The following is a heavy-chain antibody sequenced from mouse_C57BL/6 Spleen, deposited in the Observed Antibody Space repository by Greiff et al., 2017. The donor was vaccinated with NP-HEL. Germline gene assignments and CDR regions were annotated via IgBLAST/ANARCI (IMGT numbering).Heavy chain of an antibody. CDR1: GYSFTDYN. Sequence: VQLQQSGPELVKPGASVKISCKASGYSFTDYNMNWVKQSNGKSLEWIGVINPNYGTTSYNQKFKGKATLTVDQSSSTAYMQLNSLTSEDSAVYYCAGTVVATKDYYAMDYWGQGTSVTVSS. V-gene: IGHV1-39*01. CDR3: AGTVVATKDYYAMDY. J-gene: IGHJ4*01. D-gene: IGHD1-1*01. CDR2: INPNYGTT.